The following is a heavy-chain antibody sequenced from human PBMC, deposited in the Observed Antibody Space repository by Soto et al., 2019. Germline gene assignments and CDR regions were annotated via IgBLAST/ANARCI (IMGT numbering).Heavy chain of an antibody. D-gene: IGHD2-2*02. J-gene: IGHJ4*02. V-gene: IGHV3-23*01. CDR2: ISAGGST. Sequence: GGSLRLSCTASGLTFSDYDMSWGRQPPGKGLEWVSVISAGGSTYYADSVKGRFTVSRANSKNTLYLQMNSLRAEDTAVYYCATVPIWCSSTSCYTEGFDYWGQGTLVTVSS. CDR3: ATVPIWCSSTSCYTEGFDY. CDR1: GLTFSDYD.